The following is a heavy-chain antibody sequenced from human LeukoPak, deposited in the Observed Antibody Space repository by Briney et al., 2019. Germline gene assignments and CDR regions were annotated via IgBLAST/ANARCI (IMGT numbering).Heavy chain of an antibody. D-gene: IGHD6-13*01. CDR2: INHSGST. CDR3: ARGGSSSWPNYYYYYYMDV. V-gene: IGHV4-34*01. CDR1: GGSFSGYY. Sequence: TSETLSLTCAVYGGSFSGYYWSWIRQPPGKGLEWIGEINHSGSTNYNPSLKSRVTISVDTSKNQLSLKLSSVTAADTAVYYCARGGSSSWPNYYYYYYMDVWGKGTTVTVSS. J-gene: IGHJ6*03.